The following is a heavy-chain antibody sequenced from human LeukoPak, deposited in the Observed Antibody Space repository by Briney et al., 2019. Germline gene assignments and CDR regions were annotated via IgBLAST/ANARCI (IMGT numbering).Heavy chain of an antibody. CDR1: GGSISSGGYY. D-gene: IGHD2-15*01. J-gene: IGHJ6*02. CDR3: ARVGLGYCSGGSCPIYYYYGMDV. Sequence: SETLSLTCTVSGGSISSGGYYWSWIRQHPGKGLEWIGYIYYSWSTYYNPSLKSRVTISVDTSKNQFSLKLSSVTAADTAVYYCARVGLGYCSGGSCPIYYYYGMDVWGQGTTVTVSS. V-gene: IGHV4-31*03. CDR2: IYYSWST.